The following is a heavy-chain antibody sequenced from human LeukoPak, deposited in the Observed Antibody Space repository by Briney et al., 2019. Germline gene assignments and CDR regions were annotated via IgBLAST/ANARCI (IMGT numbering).Heavy chain of an antibody. V-gene: IGHV4-39*07. CDR2: IYYSGST. CDR1: GGSISSSSYY. J-gene: IGHJ4*02. CDR3: ARENFSFSSVDY. Sequence: PSETLSLTCTVSGGSISSSSYYWGWIRQPPGKGLEWIGSIYYSGSTYYNPSLKSRVTISVDTSKNQFSLKLSSVTAADTAVYYCARENFSFSSVDYWGQGTLVTVSS. D-gene: IGHD2/OR15-2a*01.